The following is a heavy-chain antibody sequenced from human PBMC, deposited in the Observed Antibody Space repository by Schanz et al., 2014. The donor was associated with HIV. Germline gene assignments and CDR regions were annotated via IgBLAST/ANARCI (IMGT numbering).Heavy chain of an antibody. CDR1: GFTVSSDY. CDR3: ARGGIWEWDQPDFDY. CDR2: MWYDESHK. D-gene: IGHD2-15*01. J-gene: IGHJ4*02. V-gene: IGHV3-33*08. Sequence: VQLVESGGGLIQPGGSLRLTCVASGFTVSSDYMSWVRQAPGKGLEWVAAMWYDESHKGYADSVKGRFTISRDNSKNTLYLQMNSLRAEDTAVYYCARGGIWEWDQPDFDYWGQGTLVTVSS.